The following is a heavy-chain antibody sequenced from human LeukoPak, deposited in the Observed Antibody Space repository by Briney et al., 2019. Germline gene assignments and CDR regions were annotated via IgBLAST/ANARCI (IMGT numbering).Heavy chain of an antibody. CDR1: GYSFTSHW. J-gene: IGHJ3*02. Sequence: PGESLKISCKGSGYSFTSHWIGWVRQMPGKGLEWMGIFYPSDSDTRYSPSFQGQVTISADKSIRTAYLQWNSLKASDTAMYYCASAVAVAGPDAFDIWGHGTMVTVSS. CDR3: ASAVAVAGPDAFDI. D-gene: IGHD6-19*01. CDR2: FYPSDSDT. V-gene: IGHV5-51*01.